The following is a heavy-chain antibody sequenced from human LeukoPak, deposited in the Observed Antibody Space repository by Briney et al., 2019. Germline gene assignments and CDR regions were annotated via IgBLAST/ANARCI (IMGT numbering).Heavy chain of an antibody. J-gene: IGHJ4*02. Sequence: SETLSLTCTVSGGSISSYYWSWIRQPAGKGLEWIGRIYTSGSTNYNPSLKSRVTMSVDTSKNQFSLKLSSVTAADTAVYYCARVRSAAATNAFDYCGQGTLVTVSS. D-gene: IGHD6-13*01. CDR3: ARVRSAAATNAFDY. CDR1: GGSISSYY. CDR2: IYTSGST. V-gene: IGHV4-4*07.